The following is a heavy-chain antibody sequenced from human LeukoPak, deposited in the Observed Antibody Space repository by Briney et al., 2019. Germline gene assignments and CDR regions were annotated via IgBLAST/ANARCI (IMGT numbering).Heavy chain of an antibody. CDR2: IYTSGST. CDR3: ARDPSSYSSSWRDTYNWFDP. D-gene: IGHD6-13*01. V-gene: IGHV4-4*07. Sequence: SETLSLTCTVSGGSISSYYWSWIRQPAGKGLEWIGRIYTSGSTNYYPSLKSRVTMSVDTSKNQFSLKLSSVTAADTAVYYCARDPSSYSSSWRDTYNWFDPWGQGTLVTVSS. J-gene: IGHJ5*02. CDR1: GGSISSYY.